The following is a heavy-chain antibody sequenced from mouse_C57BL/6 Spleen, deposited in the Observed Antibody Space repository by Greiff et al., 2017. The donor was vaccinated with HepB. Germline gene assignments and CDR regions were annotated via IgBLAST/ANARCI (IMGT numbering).Heavy chain of an antibody. CDR2: INYDGSST. CDR3: ARDLRFDY. Sequence: EVNLVESEGGLVQPGSSMKLSCTASGFTFSDYYMAWVRQVPEKGLEWVANINYDGSSTYYLDSLKSRFIISRDNAKNILYLQMSSLKSEDTATYYCARDLRFDYWGQGTTLTVSS. J-gene: IGHJ2*01. V-gene: IGHV5-16*01. CDR1: GFTFSDYY. D-gene: IGHD1-1*01.